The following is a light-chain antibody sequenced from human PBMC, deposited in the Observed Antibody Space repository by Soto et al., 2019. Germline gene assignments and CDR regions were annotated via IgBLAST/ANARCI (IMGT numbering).Light chain of an antibody. J-gene: IGKJ1*01. CDR3: QQLNTYPPT. V-gene: IGKV1-9*01. Sequence: IQLTQSPSSLSASVGARVTVTCRASQGISSYLAWYQQKAGKAPKLLIYAASTLRSGVPSRFSGSGSATDFTLIISSLQPDDFATYYCQQLNTYPPTFGQGTKVEI. CDR1: QGISSY. CDR2: AAS.